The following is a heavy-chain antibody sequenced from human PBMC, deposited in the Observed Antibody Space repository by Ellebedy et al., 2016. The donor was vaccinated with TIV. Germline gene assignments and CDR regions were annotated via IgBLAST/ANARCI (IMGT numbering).Heavy chain of an antibody. CDR1: AGALSGFY. D-gene: IGHD2-2*03. CDR3: ARLPHGSVFGYFDY. J-gene: IGHJ4*02. CDR2: IFYSGST. V-gene: IGHV4-59*01. Sequence: MPSETLSLTCTASAGALSGFYWSWVRQPPGKGLEWIGNIFYSGSTNYNPSLKSRVTISLDTSKNQFALKLTSVTAADTAVYYCARLPHGSVFGYFDYWGQGTLVTVSS.